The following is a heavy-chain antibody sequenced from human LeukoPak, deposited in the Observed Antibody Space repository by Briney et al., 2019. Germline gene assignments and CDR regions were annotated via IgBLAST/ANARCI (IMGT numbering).Heavy chain of an antibody. J-gene: IGHJ4*02. Sequence: GGSLRLSCAASGFIFSRYSMNWVRQTPGRGLEWVASISSSSNYMYYTDSVKGRFTISRDDAKDSLYLQMSSLRAEDTAVYYCAKAHFISDYDSSGLDYWGQGILVTVSS. V-gene: IGHV3-21*04. CDR3: AKAHFISDYDSSGLDY. CDR2: ISSSSNYM. CDR1: GFIFSRYS. D-gene: IGHD3-22*01.